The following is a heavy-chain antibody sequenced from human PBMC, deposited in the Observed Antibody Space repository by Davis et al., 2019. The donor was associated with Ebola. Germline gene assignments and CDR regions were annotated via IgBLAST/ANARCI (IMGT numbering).Heavy chain of an antibody. Sequence: PGGSLRLSCAASGFTFSSYWMSWVRQAPGKGLEWVANIKQDGSEKYYVDSVKGRFTISRDNTKSSLYLEMSSLRAEDTAVYYCARVGGGVTLSWHYFDSWGQGTLVTVSS. J-gene: IGHJ4*02. V-gene: IGHV3-7*01. CDR1: GFTFSSYW. CDR2: IKQDGSEK. D-gene: IGHD2/OR15-2a*01. CDR3: ARVGGGVTLSWHYFDS.